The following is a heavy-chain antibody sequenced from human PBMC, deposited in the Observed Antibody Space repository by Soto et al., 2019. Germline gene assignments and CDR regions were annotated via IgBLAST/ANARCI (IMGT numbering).Heavy chain of an antibody. CDR2: IYYSGST. Sequence: SDTLCLTCTVSGGSISSSSYYWGWIRQPPGRGLEWIGSIYYSGSTYYNPSLKSRVTISVDTSKNQFSLKLSSVTAADTAVYYCASSSSVLRYFDWSYGMDVWGQGTTVTVSS. D-gene: IGHD3-9*01. CDR1: GGSISSSSYY. J-gene: IGHJ6*02. V-gene: IGHV4-39*01. CDR3: ASSSSVLRYFDWSYGMDV.